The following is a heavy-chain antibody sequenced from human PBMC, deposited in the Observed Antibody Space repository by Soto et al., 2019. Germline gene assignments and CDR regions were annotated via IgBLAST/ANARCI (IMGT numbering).Heavy chain of an antibody. CDR3: ARGSSIAGLNYGMDV. J-gene: IGHJ6*02. CDR2: NYYSGIT. D-gene: IGHD6-6*01. Sequence: SETLSLTCTVSGGSISSGGYYWTWIRQHPGKGLEWIGYNYYSGITYYNPSLKSRVTISLDTSKNQFSLKLSSVTAADTAVYYCARGSSIAGLNYGMDVWGQGTTVT. CDR1: GGSISSGGYY. V-gene: IGHV4-31*03.